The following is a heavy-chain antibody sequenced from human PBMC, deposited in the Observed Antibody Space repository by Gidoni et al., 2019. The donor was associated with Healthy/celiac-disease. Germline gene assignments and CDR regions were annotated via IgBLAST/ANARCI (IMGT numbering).Heavy chain of an antibody. CDR3: ARDRLVVVVAATRGGWFDP. CDR2: INPNSGGT. CDR1: GYTFTGYY. V-gene: IGHV1-2*02. D-gene: IGHD2-15*01. J-gene: IGHJ5*02. Sequence: QVQLVQSGAEVKKPGASVKVSCKASGYTFTGYYMHWVRQAPGQGLEWMGWINPNSGGTNYAQKFQGRVTMTRDTSISTAYMELSRLRSDDTAVYYCARDRLVVVVAATRGGWFDPWGQGTLVTVSS.